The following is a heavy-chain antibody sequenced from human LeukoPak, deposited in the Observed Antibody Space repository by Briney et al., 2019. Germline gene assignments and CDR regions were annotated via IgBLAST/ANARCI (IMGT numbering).Heavy chain of an antibody. Sequence: GGSLRLSCAASGFTFNSYWMTWVRQAPGKGLEWVANINQDGSDKYYADSVKGRFTISRDNAKNSLYLQMSSLRAEDTAVYYCATCRRDGTIDYWGQGTLVTVSS. CDR1: GFTFNSYW. CDR3: ATCRRDGTIDY. D-gene: IGHD5-24*01. J-gene: IGHJ4*02. CDR2: INQDGSDK. V-gene: IGHV3-7*05.